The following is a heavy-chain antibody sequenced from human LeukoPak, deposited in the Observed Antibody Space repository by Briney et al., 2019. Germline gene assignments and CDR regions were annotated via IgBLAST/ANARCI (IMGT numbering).Heavy chain of an antibody. J-gene: IGHJ3*02. Sequence: ASVKVSCKASGYTFISYYMHWVRQAPGQGLEWMGIINPSGGSTSYAQKFQGRVTMTRDMSTSTDYMELSRLRSDDTAVYYCAIPGSGSYYNHDAFDIWGQGTMVTVSS. CDR2: INPSGGST. V-gene: IGHV1-46*01. D-gene: IGHD3-10*01. CDR3: AIPGSGSYYNHDAFDI. CDR1: GYTFISYY.